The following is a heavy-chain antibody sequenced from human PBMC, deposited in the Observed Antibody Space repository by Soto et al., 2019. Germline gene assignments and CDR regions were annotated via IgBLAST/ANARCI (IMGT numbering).Heavy chain of an antibody. J-gene: IGHJ4*02. D-gene: IGHD2-21*02. Sequence: SVKVSCKASGGTFSGYAISWVRQAPGQGLEWMGGIIPVFGTANYAQKFQGRVAVTADESTSTAYMELSSLRSEDTALYYCARQLAYYGGDCYTEPIDYWGQGTPVTVSS. V-gene: IGHV1-69*13. CDR3: ARQLAYYGGDCYTEPIDY. CDR1: GGTFSGYA. CDR2: IIPVFGTA.